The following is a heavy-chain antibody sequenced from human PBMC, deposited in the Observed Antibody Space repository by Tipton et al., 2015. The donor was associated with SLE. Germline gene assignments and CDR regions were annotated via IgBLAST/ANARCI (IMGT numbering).Heavy chain of an antibody. CDR3: ARYGRTWYPTLHSHMDV. CDR1: GGSISNHF. V-gene: IGHV4-59*11. Sequence: TLSLTCTVSGGSISNHFWSWIRQPPGKGLEWIGCLYNSGNTTYNPSFKSRVTISVHTSKDQLSLQLISVTAADTAVYFCARYGRTWYPTLHSHMDVWGQGTTVTVSS. J-gene: IGHJ6*02. CDR2: LYNSGNT. D-gene: IGHD4-23*01.